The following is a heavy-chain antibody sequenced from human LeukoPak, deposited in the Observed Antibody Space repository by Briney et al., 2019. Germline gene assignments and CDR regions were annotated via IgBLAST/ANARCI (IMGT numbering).Heavy chain of an antibody. J-gene: IGHJ4*02. D-gene: IGHD5-18*01. CDR3: AKDISGYSYGTTDY. CDR2: IYSGGST. V-gene: IGHV3-53*01. CDR1: GFTVRNNY. Sequence: GGSLRLSCAASGFTVRNNYMSWVRQAPGKGLEWVSVIYSGGSTYYADSVKGRFTISRDNSKNTLYLQMNSLRAEDTAVYYCAKDISGYSYGTTDYWGQGTLVTVSS.